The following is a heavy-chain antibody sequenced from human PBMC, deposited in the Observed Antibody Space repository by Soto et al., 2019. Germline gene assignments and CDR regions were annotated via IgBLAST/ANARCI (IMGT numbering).Heavy chain of an antibody. V-gene: IGHV3-48*01. D-gene: IGHD1-7*01. J-gene: IGHJ3*02. CDR3: ARNKNYAFDI. CDR2: ISSSSSII. CDR1: GFSFSTYS. Sequence: GGSLRLSCAASGFSFSTYSMNWVRQAPGKRLEWVSYISSSSSIISYADSVKGRFTISRDNAKNSLYLQVNSLRAEDTAVYFCARNKNYAFDIWGQGTMVTVSS.